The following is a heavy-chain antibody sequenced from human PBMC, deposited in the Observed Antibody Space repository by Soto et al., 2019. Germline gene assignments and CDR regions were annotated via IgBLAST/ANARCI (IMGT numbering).Heavy chain of an antibody. D-gene: IGHD2-8*01. CDR1: GYTFTSYY. J-gene: IGHJ3*02. V-gene: IGHV1-46*03. CDR2: INPSGGST. Sequence: GASVKVSCKASGYTFTSYYMHWVRQAPGQGLEWMGIINPSGGSTSYAQKFQGRVTMTRDTSTSTVYMELSSLRSEDTAVYYCARERRLTVYGGNDDFDIWGQGTMVTVSS. CDR3: ARERRLTVYGGNDDFDI.